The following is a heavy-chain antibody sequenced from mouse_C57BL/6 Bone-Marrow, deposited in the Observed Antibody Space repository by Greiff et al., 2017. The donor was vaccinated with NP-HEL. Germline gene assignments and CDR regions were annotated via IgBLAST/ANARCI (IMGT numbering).Heavy chain of an antibody. V-gene: IGHV10-3*01. CDR2: IRSNSSNYAT. J-gene: IGHJ3*01. CDR1: GFSFNTFA. Sequence: DAGGGLVQPKGSLKFSCAASGFSFNTFAMHWVRQAPGKGLEWVARIRSNSSNYATYYADSVKERYTISSADSQSMLYLQMNNLKTEDTAMYYCVRGRGFAYWGQGTLVTVSA. CDR3: VRGRGFAY.